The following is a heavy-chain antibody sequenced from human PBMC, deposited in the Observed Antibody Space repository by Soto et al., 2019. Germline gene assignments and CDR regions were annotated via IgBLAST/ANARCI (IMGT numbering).Heavy chain of an antibody. CDR3: ARHYPHRYCRGGSCLNPLDAFDI. J-gene: IGHJ3*02. CDR1: GYSFTSYW. Sequence: LGESLKISCKGSGYSFTSYWISWVRQMPGKGLEWMGRIDPSDSYTNYSPSFQGHVTISADKSISTAYLQWSSLKASDTAMYYCARHYPHRYCRGGSCLNPLDAFDIWGQGTMVTVSS. D-gene: IGHD2-15*01. V-gene: IGHV5-10-1*01. CDR2: IDPSDSYT.